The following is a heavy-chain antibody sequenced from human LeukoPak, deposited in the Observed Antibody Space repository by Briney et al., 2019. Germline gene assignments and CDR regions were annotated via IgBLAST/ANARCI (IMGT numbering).Heavy chain of an antibody. Sequence: ASVKVSCKASGYTFTSYDINWVRQATGQGLEWMGWMNPNSGNTGYAQKFQGRVTMTTDTSTSTAYMELRSLRSDDTAVYYCARDSIVPAAIPFDYWGQGTLVTVSS. J-gene: IGHJ4*02. V-gene: IGHV1-8*02. D-gene: IGHD2-2*01. CDR1: GYTFTSYD. CDR2: MNPNSGNT. CDR3: ARDSIVPAAIPFDY.